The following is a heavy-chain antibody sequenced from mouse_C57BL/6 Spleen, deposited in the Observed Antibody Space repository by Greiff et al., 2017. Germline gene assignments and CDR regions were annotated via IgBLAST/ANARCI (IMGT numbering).Heavy chain of an antibody. Sequence: VKLMESGPELVKPGASVKISCKASGYAFSSSWMNWVKQRPGKGLEWIGRIYPGDGDTNYNGKFKGKATLTADKSSSTAYMQLSSLTSEDSAVYFCAREENYYGSSFWYFDVWGTGTTVTVSS. J-gene: IGHJ1*03. V-gene: IGHV1-82*01. D-gene: IGHD1-1*01. CDR1: GYAFSSSW. CDR3: AREENYYGSSFWYFDV. CDR2: IYPGDGDT.